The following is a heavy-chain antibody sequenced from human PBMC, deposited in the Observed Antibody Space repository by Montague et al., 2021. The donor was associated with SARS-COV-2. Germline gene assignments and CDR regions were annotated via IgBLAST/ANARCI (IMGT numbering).Heavy chain of an antibody. D-gene: IGHD2-21*02. V-gene: IGHV4-59*08. CDR1: GGSISTYY. Sequence: SETLSLTCTVSGGSISTYYWSWIRQPPGKGLEWIGYIYYSGSTNYNPSLKSRVTISVDTSKNQFSLKLSSVTAADTAVYYFARHGPFVVVTAIHDTFDIWGQGTMVTVSS. CDR3: ARHGPFVVVTAIHDTFDI. J-gene: IGHJ3*02. CDR2: IYYSGST.